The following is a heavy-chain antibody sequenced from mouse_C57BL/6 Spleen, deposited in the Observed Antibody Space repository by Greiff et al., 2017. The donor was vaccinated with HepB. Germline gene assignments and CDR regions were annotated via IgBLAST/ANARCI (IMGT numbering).Heavy chain of an antibody. D-gene: IGHD2-3*01. J-gene: IGHJ2*01. Sequence: ESGPGLVKPSQSLSLTCSVTGYSITSGYYWNWIRQFPGNKLEWMGYISYDGSNNYNPSLKNRISITRDTSKNQFFLKLNSVTTEDTATYYCARDQWLLNLYYFDYWGQGTTLTVSS. CDR3: ARDQWLLNLYYFDY. CDR2: ISYDGSN. CDR1: GYSITSGYY. V-gene: IGHV3-6*01.